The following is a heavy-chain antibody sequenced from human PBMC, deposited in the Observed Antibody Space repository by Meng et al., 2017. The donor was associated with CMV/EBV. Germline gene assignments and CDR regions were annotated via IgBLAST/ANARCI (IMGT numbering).Heavy chain of an antibody. J-gene: IGHJ4*02. CDR3: AREMPIAAAGCFDY. D-gene: IGHD6-13*01. CDR2: IYTSGST. CDR1: GGSISSYY. V-gene: IGHV4-4*07. Sequence: QVQLQESGPGLVKPSETLSLPGTVAGGSISSYYWSWIRQPAGKGLEWIGRIYTSGSTNYNPSLKSRVTMSVDTSKNQFSLKLSSVTAADTAVYYCAREMPIAAAGCFDYWGQGTLVTVSS.